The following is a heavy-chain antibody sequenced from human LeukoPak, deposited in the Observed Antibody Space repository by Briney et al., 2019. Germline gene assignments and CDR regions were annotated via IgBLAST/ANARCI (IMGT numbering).Heavy chain of an antibody. D-gene: IGHD6-19*01. CDR1: GFTFNIYG. V-gene: IGHV3-23*01. CDR3: ARRSIAVAGDY. Sequence: GGSLRLSCAASGFTFNIYGMSWVRQAPGKGLEWVSSVGGGNDIYYADSVKGRFTGSRDDAKNTVYLQMNSLRAEDTAVYYCARRSIAVAGDYWGQGTLVTVSS. J-gene: IGHJ4*02. CDR2: VGGGNDI.